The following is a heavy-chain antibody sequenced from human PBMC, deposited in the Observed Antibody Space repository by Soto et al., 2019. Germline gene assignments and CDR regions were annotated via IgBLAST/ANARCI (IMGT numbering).Heavy chain of an antibody. CDR2: ISSDGSRT. CDR3: ASLYCRLSSYDY. J-gene: IGHJ4*02. Sequence: EVQLVESGGGLVQPGGSLRLSCAASGFTFSTFWMHWVRQAPGKGLVWVSRISSDGSRTSYADSVKGRFTISRDNANNTLYPQMNTLSAADTAIYSCASLYCRLSSYDYWGQGTLVTVSS. CDR1: GFTFSTFW. V-gene: IGHV3-74*01. D-gene: IGHD3-16*01.